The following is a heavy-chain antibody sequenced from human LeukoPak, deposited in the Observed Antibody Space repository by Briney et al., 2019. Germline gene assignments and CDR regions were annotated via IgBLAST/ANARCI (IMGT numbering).Heavy chain of an antibody. V-gene: IGHV5-10-1*01. CDR3: ASSRAGTLKVHNWFDP. Sequence: GESLKISCKGSTYIFTTTWIGWVRQMPGKGLEWMGRIDPTDSYTDYSPSFEGHVTISVDRSITTAYLQWSSLKASDTAMYFCASSRAGTLKVHNWFDPWGQGSLVTVSS. D-gene: IGHD6-19*01. CDR2: IDPTDSYT. J-gene: IGHJ5*02. CDR1: TYIFTTTW.